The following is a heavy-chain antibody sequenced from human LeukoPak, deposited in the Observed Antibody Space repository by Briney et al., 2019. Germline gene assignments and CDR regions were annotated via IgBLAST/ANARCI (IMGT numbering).Heavy chain of an antibody. Sequence: PSETLSLTCTVSGGSISTYYWTWIRQPPGKGLEWIGYIYYTGNTNYNPSLKSRVTISVDTSKNQFSLKLSSVTAADTAVYYCARGVVIAPQTFDYWGQGTLVTVSS. CDR3: ARGVVIAPQTFDY. CDR1: GGSISTYY. V-gene: IGHV4-59*01. CDR2: IYYTGNT. D-gene: IGHD2-21*01. J-gene: IGHJ4*02.